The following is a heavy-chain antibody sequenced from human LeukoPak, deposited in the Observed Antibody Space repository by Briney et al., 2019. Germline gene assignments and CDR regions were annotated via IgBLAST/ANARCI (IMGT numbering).Heavy chain of an antibody. CDR1: GGSISSYY. J-gene: IGHJ4*02. Sequence: PSETLSLTCTVSGGSISSYYWSWIRQPAGKGLEWIGRIYTSGSTNYNPSLKSRVTISVDTSKNQFSLKLSSVTAADTAVYYCARHGPPPIAARPFDYWGQGTLVTVSS. CDR2: IYTSGST. D-gene: IGHD6-6*01. CDR3: ARHGPPPIAARPFDY. V-gene: IGHV4-4*07.